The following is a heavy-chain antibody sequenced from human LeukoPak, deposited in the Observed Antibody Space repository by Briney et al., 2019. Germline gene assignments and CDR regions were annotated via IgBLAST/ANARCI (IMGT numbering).Heavy chain of an antibody. CDR3: AKDLVGRSSSPTARDY. CDR1: GFTFSSCA. D-gene: IGHD6-13*01. V-gene: IGHV3-23*01. Sequence: GGSLRLSCAASGFTFSSCAMSWVRQAPGKGLDWVSAISGSGGSTYYADSVKGRFTISRDNSKNTLYLQMNSLRAEDTAVYYCAKDLVGRSSSPTARDYWGQGTLVTVSS. CDR2: ISGSGGST. J-gene: IGHJ4*02.